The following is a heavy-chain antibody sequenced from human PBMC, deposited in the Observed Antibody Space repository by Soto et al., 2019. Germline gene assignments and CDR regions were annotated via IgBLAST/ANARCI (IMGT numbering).Heavy chain of an antibody. CDR1: GGSVSSGSYY. CDR3: ARRLRRPWFDP. D-gene: IGHD3-10*01. CDR2: IYYSGRA. Sequence: QVQLQESGPGLVKPSETLSLTCTVSGGSVSSGSYYWSWIRQPPGKGLEWIGYIYYSGRAIYNPSLKSRVATSVDASQHQCSLKLTSVTAADTAVYYCARRLRRPWFDPWGQGTLVTVSS. J-gene: IGHJ5*02. V-gene: IGHV4-61*01.